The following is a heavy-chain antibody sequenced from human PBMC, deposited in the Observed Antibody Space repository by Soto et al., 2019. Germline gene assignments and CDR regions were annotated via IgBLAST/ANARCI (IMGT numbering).Heavy chain of an antibody. J-gene: IGHJ3*02. D-gene: IGHD1-1*01. CDR3: ARVPQYGRPRYMARDAFDI. CDR2: IWYDGSNK. Sequence: PGGSLRLSCAASGFTFSSYGMHWVRQAPGKGLEWVAVIWYDGSNKYYADSVKGRFTISRDNSKNTLYLQMNSLRAEDTAVYYCARVPQYGRPRYMARDAFDIWGQGTLVTVSS. V-gene: IGHV3-33*01. CDR1: GFTFSSYG.